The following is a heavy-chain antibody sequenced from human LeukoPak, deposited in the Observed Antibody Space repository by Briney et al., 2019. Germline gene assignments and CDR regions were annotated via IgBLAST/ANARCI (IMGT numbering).Heavy chain of an antibody. CDR3: VVVPAAAASWVDY. J-gene: IGHJ4*02. CDR1: GFTFSDYY. V-gene: IGHV3-11*03. Sequence: GGSLRPSCAASGFTFSDYYMSWIRQAPGRGLEWVSYISSSSSYTDYADSVKGLLTISRDNAKNSQVLQMNSLRAEDTAVYYCVVVPAAAASWVDYCGERGVVSVSS. CDR2: ISSSSSYT. D-gene: IGHD2-2*01.